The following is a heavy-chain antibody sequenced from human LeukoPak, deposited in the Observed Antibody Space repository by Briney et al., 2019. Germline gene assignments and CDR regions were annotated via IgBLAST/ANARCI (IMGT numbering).Heavy chain of an antibody. CDR3: AKGQWLVRGRGTKHYYFDY. V-gene: IGHV3-23*01. CDR2: ISGSGDST. D-gene: IGHD6-19*01. J-gene: IGHJ4*02. CDR1: GFTFAGYA. Sequence: PGGSLGLSCAASGFTFAGYAMTWVRQTPGKGLEWVSAISGSGDSTYYADSVKGRFTISRDNSKNTLYLQMNSLRAEDTAVYYCAKGQWLVRGRGTKHYYFDYWGQGTLVTVSS.